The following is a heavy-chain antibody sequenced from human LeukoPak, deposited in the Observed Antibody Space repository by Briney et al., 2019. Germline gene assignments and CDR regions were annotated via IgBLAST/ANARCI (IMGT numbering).Heavy chain of an antibody. Sequence: GGSLRLSCAASGFTFSDLYMDWVRQAPGKGLQWVGRIRNKPNSYTTDFAASVKGRFTISRDDSKNSLYLQMNSLKTEDTAVYYCTSGYCSGGSCYQGAGYWGQGALVTVSS. CDR1: GFTFSDLY. CDR3: TSGYCSGGSCYQGAGY. D-gene: IGHD2-15*01. V-gene: IGHV3-72*01. J-gene: IGHJ4*02. CDR2: IRNKPNSYTT.